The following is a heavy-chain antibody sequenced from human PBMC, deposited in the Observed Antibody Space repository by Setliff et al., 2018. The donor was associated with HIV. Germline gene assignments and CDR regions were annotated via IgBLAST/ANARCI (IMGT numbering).Heavy chain of an antibody. J-gene: IGHJ4*02. CDR2: VSSDGSSK. CDR1: GFTFDRYW. V-gene: IGHV3-74*01. D-gene: IGHD5-12*01. CDR3: HSGYDTEEQSYFDY. Sequence: VGSLRLSCAASGFTFDRYWMHWVRQAPGKGLVWVSRVSSDGSSKTYADSVKDRFTISRDNAKNTLYLQMNSLRAEDTGVYYCHSGYDTEEQSYFDYWGQGTLVTAPQ.